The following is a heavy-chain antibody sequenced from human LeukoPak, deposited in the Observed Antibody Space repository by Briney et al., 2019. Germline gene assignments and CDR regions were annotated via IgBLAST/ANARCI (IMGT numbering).Heavy chain of an antibody. Sequence: ASVKVSCKASGYTFTSHYIHWVRQAPGQGLEWMGIINPRGGSTSYAQKFQGRVTMTRDTSTSTVYMELSSLRSEDTAVYYCARDVAGINWFDPWGQGTLVTVSS. CDR2: INPRGGST. CDR3: ARDVAGINWFDP. CDR1: GYTFTSHY. D-gene: IGHD6-19*01. J-gene: IGHJ5*02. V-gene: IGHV1-46*01.